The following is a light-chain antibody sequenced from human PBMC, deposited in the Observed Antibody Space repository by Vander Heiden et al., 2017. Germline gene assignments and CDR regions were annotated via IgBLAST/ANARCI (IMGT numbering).Light chain of an antibody. V-gene: IGKV3-15*01. J-gene: IGKJ2*02. CDR3: QQYNNWPPWT. Sequence: EIATTQSPATLSVPPWERATLSCRASQSVSSNLACCQQKPGQTPRLLIYEASTRDAGIPARFSGSGSATEFTLIISSLQFKDFAVYYFQQYNNWPPWTFGQGTKLEIK. CDR1: QSVSSN. CDR2: EAS.